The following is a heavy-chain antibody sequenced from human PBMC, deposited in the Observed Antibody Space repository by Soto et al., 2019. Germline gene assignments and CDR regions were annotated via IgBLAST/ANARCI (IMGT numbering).Heavy chain of an antibody. CDR2: ISGSGGST. Sequence: GGSLRLSCAASGFTFSSYAMSWVRQAPGKGLEWVSAISGSGGSTYYADSVKGRFTISRDNSKNPLYLEMNSLSAEDTAVYYCAKSAFRGYTAMGPYYYYGIDVWGQGTTVTVSS. D-gene: IGHD5-18*01. CDR3: AKSAFRGYTAMGPYYYYGIDV. J-gene: IGHJ6*02. CDR1: GFTFSSYA. V-gene: IGHV3-23*01.